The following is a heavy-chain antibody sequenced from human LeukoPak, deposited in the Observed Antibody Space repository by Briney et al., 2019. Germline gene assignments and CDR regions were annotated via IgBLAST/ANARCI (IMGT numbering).Heavy chain of an antibody. CDR3: ARVYDYVWGSYRNFDY. Sequence: GGSLRLSCAASGFTFSSYWMSWVRQAPGKGLEWVANIKQDGSEKYYVDSVKGQFTISRDNAKNSLYLQMNSLRAEDTAVYYCARVYDYVWGSYRNFDYWGQGTLVTVSS. CDR1: GFTFSSYW. CDR2: IKQDGSEK. D-gene: IGHD3-16*02. J-gene: IGHJ4*02. V-gene: IGHV3-7*01.